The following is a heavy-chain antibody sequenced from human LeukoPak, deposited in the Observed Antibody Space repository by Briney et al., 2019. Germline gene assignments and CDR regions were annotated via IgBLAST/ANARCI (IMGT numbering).Heavy chain of an antibody. V-gene: IGHV3-30-3*01. CDR3: AWDGSGSYPHDY. D-gene: IGHD3-10*01. CDR2: ISYDGSNK. Sequence: GGSLRLSCAASGFTFSSYAMHWVRQAPGKGLEWVAVISYDGSNKYYADSVKGRFTISRDNSKNTLYLQMNSLRAEDTAVYYCAWDGSGSYPHDYWGQGTLVTVSS. CDR1: GFTFSSYA. J-gene: IGHJ4*02.